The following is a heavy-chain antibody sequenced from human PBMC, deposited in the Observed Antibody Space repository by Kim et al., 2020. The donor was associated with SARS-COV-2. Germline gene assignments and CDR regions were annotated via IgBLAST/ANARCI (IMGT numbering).Heavy chain of an antibody. V-gene: IGHV4-59*01. D-gene: IGHD3-22*01. CDR3: ASLYDSSGYAAFDI. Sequence: NPSLKSRVTISVDTSKNQFSLKLSSVTAADTAVYYCASLYDSSGYAAFDIWGQGTMVTVSS. J-gene: IGHJ3*02.